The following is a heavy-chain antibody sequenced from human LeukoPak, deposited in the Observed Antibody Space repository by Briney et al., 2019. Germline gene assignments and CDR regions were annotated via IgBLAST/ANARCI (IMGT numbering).Heavy chain of an antibody. CDR1: GRSISSGSYY. D-gene: IGHD3-3*01. CDR2: IYTSGST. Sequence: PSETLSLTCTVSGRSISSGSYYWSWIRQPAGKGLEWIVRIYTSGSTNYNPSLKSRVTISVDTSKNQFSLKLSSVTAADTAVYYCATTASPYYDFWSGYYSGAFDIWGQGTMVTVSS. V-gene: IGHV4-61*02. J-gene: IGHJ3*02. CDR3: ATTASPYYDFWSGYYSGAFDI.